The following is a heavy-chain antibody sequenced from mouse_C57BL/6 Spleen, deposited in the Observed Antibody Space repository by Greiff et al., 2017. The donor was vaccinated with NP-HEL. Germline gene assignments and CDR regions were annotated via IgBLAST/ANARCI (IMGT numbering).Heavy chain of an antibody. V-gene: IGHV1-64*01. CDR2: IHPNSGST. J-gene: IGHJ4*01. CDR3: ARYDYDGMGYYYAMDY. Sequence: QVQLKQPGAELVKPGASVKLSCKASGYTFTSYWMHWVKQRPGQGLEWIGMIHPNSGSTNYNEKFKSKATLTVDKSSSTAYMQLSSLTSEDSAVYYCARYDYDGMGYYYAMDYWGQGTSVTVSS. CDR1: GYTFTSYW. D-gene: IGHD2-4*01.